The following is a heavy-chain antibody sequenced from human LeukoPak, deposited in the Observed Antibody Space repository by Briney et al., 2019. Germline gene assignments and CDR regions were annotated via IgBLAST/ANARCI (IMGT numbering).Heavy chain of an antibody. Sequence: ASVKVSCKASGGTFSSYAISWVRQAPGQGLEWMGGVIPIFGTANYAQKFQGRVTITADESTSTAYMELSSLRSEDTAVYYCARELSHYYDSSGYFDYWGQGTLVTVSS. D-gene: IGHD3-22*01. CDR2: VIPIFGTA. CDR1: GGTFSSYA. J-gene: IGHJ4*02. V-gene: IGHV1-69*13. CDR3: ARELSHYYDSSGYFDY.